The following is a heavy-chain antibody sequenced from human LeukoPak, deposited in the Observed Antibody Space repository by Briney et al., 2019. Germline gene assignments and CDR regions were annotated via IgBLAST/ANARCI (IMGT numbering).Heavy chain of an antibody. J-gene: IGHJ3*02. V-gene: IGHV3-30-3*01. D-gene: IGHD2-15*01. CDR2: ISYDGSNK. CDR1: GFTFSSYA. CDR3: TTGYCSGGSCRLGDAFDI. Sequence: EGSLRLSCEDSGFTFSSYAMHWVRQAPGKGLEWVAVISYDGSNKYYADSVKGRFTISRDNSKNTLYLQMNSLKTEDTAVYYCTTGYCSGGSCRLGDAFDIWGQGTMVTVSS.